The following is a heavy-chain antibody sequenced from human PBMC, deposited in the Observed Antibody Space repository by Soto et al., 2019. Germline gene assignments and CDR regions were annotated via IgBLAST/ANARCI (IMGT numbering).Heavy chain of an antibody. V-gene: IGHV3-11*06. Sequence: PGGSLRLSCAASGFTFSADDMSWIRQAPGKGLAWVSCISSSSSYTNYADSVKGRFTISRDNAKNSLYLQMNSLRAEDTAVYYCVSYYGTAMDEWGQGTLVTVSS. CDR3: VSYYGTAMDE. J-gene: IGHJ4*02. D-gene: IGHD5-18*01. CDR2: ISSSSSYT. CDR1: GFTFSADD.